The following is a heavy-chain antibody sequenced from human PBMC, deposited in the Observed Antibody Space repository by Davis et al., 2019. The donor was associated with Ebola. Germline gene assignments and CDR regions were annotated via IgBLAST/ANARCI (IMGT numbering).Heavy chain of an antibody. J-gene: IGHJ5*02. V-gene: IGHV3-21*01. CDR1: GFAFTTYS. CDR2: ISSSSNYI. CDR3: ARRSRHDYGDFDWFDP. D-gene: IGHD4-17*01. Sequence: GGSLRLSCVASGFAFTTYSMNWVRQAPGKGLEWVSSISSSSNYIYYEDSVKGRFTISRDNAKNAMYLQMSGLRAEDTAVYYCARRSRHDYGDFDWFDPWGQGTLVTVSS.